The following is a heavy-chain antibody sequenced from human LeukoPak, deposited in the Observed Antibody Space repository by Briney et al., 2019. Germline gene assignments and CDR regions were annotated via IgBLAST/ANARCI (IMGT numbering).Heavy chain of an antibody. CDR3: ARGVWVRGVFRDYYYMDV. V-gene: IGHV1-8*01. CDR2: MNPNSGNT. Sequence: ASVKVSCKASGYTFTNYGINWVRQATGQGLEWMGWMNPNSGNTGYAQKFQGRVTMTRNTSISTAYMDLSSLRSEDTAVYYCARGVWVRGVFRDYYYMDVWGKGTTVTISS. D-gene: IGHD3-10*01. J-gene: IGHJ6*03. CDR1: GYTFTNYG.